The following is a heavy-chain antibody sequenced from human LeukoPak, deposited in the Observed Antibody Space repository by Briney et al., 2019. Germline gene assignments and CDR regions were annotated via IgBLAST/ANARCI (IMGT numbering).Heavy chain of an antibody. Sequence: SGGSLRLSCAASGFTFSSYWMSWVRQAPGKGLEWVANIKQDGSEKYYVDSVKGRFTISRDNAKNSLYLQMNSLRAEDTAVYYCARLCGGDCLDAFDIWGQGTMVTVSS. J-gene: IGHJ3*02. CDR3: ARLCGGDCLDAFDI. CDR2: IKQDGSEK. D-gene: IGHD2-21*02. V-gene: IGHV3-7*01. CDR1: GFTFSSYW.